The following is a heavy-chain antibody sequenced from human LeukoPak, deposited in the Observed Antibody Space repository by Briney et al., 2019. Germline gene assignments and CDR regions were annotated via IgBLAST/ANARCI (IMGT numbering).Heavy chain of an antibody. Sequence: ASVKVSCKASGYTFTSYGISWVPQAPGQGLEWMGWISAYNGNTNYAQKLQGRVTMTTDTSTSTAYMELRSLRSDDTAVYYCTSNYDRYYYYYGMDVWGQGTTVTVSS. CDR3: TSNYDRYYYYYGMDV. V-gene: IGHV1-18*01. D-gene: IGHD4-11*01. J-gene: IGHJ6*02. CDR2: ISAYNGNT. CDR1: GYTFTSYG.